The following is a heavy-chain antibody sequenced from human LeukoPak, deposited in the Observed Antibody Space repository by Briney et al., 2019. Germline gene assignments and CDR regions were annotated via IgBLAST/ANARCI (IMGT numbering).Heavy chain of an antibody. D-gene: IGHD3-10*01. CDR3: ARTMVRGVMHYYYYYMDV. V-gene: IGHV3-30*04. J-gene: IGHJ6*03. Sequence: GRSLRLSCAASGITFSSYAMHWVRQAPGKGLEWVAVISYDGSNKYYADSVKGRFTISRDNSKNTLYLQMNSLRAEDTAVYYCARTMVRGVMHYYYYYMDVWGKGTTVTVSS. CDR2: ISYDGSNK. CDR1: GITFSSYA.